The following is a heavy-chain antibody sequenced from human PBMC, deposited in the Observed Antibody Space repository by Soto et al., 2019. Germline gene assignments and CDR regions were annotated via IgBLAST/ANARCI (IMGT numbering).Heavy chain of an antibody. CDR1: GGSISSGGYS. J-gene: IGHJ3*02. CDR2: IYHSGST. V-gene: IGHV4-30-2*01. D-gene: IGHD3-22*01. CDR3: ARVRRYYDSSGGTEGAFDI. Sequence: SETLSLTCAVSGGSISSGGYSCNWIRQPPGKGLGWIGYIYHSGSTYYNPSLKSRVTISVDRSKNQFSLKLSSVTAADTAVYYCARVRRYYDSSGGTEGAFDIWGQGTMVTVSS.